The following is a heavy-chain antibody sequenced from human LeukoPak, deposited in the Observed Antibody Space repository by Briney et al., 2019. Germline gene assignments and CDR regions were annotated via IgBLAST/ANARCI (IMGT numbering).Heavy chain of an antibody. CDR1: GYTFTSYD. Sequence: ASVKVSCKASGYTFTSYDINWVRQATGQGLEWMGWINPNSGNTGYAQKFQGRVTMTRNTSISTAYMELSSLRSEDTAVYYCARGSEIPNWFDPWGQGTLVTVSS. J-gene: IGHJ5*02. CDR2: INPNSGNT. CDR3: ARGSEIPNWFDP. D-gene: IGHD2-21*01. V-gene: IGHV1-8*01.